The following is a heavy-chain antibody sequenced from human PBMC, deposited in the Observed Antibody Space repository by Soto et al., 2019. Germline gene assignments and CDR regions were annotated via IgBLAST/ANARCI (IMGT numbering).Heavy chain of an antibody. Sequence: ASVKVSCKASGYTFTSYHMHWVRQAPGQGLEWMGIINPSGGSTSYAQKFQGRVTMTRDTSTSTVYMKLSSLRSEDTAVYYCARVRTSLGLLYYGMDVWGQVTTGTVSS. D-gene: IGHD7-27*01. CDR3: ARVRTSLGLLYYGMDV. CDR2: INPSGGST. V-gene: IGHV1-46*01. J-gene: IGHJ6*02. CDR1: GYTFTSYH.